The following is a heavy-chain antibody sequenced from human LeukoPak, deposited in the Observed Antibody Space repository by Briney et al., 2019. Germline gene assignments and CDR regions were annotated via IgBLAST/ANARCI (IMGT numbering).Heavy chain of an antibody. V-gene: IGHV3-48*01. CDR3: ARGPVWSAYYYYMDV. CDR1: GFTFSSYS. Sequence: GGSLRLSCAASGFTFSSYSMNWVRQAPGKGLEWVSYISSSSSTIHYADSVKGRFTISRDNAKNSLYLQMNSLRAEDTAVYYCARGPVWSAYYYYMDVWGKGTTVTVSS. CDR2: ISSSSSTI. D-gene: IGHD3-3*01. J-gene: IGHJ6*03.